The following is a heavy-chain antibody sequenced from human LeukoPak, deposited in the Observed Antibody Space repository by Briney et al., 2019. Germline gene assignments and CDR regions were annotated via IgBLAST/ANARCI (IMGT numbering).Heavy chain of an antibody. J-gene: IGHJ4*02. Sequence: GGSLRLSCAASGFTFSSYGMHWVRQAPGKGLKWVAVISYGGSNKYYADSVKGRFTICRDNAKNSLYLQMNSLRAEDTAVYYCARHSTSGVSSFTLLDYWGQGTLVTVSS. CDR2: ISYGGSNK. V-gene: IGHV3-30*03. D-gene: IGHD2-8*01. CDR3: ARHSTSGVSSFTLLDY. CDR1: GFTFSSYG.